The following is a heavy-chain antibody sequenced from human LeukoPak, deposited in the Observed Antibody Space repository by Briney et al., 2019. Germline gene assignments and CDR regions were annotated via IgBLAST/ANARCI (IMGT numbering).Heavy chain of an antibody. J-gene: IGHJ4*01. D-gene: IGHD6-19*01. V-gene: IGHV4-34*01. CDR1: GGSFSNSY. Sequence: PSETLSLTCAVSGGSFSNSYWSWIRQPPGKGLEWIGEVNHSGDTNYNPSLKSRVAFLINTSKNQFSLKLSSVTAADTAVYYCARGGSGWYIDSWGQGTLVIVSP. CDR3: ARGGSGWYIDS. CDR2: VNHSGDT.